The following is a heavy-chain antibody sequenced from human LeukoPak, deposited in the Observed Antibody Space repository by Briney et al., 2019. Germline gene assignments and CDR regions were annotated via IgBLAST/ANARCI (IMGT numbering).Heavy chain of an antibody. J-gene: IGHJ4*02. D-gene: IGHD3-22*01. CDR3: AKDPTHFRVWDDYDNTRLNY. CDR1: GFTFDEYG. V-gene: IGHV3-30*02. CDR2: TRYDGNNK. Sequence: GGSLRLSCAASGFTFDEYGMSWVRPAPGKGLEWVAFTRYDGNNKYYADSVKGRFTISRDNSKNTVYLQMNSLRAEDTAVYYCAKDPTHFRVWDDYDNTRLNYWGQGTLVTVSS.